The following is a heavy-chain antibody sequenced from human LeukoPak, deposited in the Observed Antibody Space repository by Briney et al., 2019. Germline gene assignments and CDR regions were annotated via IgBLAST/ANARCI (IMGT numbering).Heavy chain of an antibody. J-gene: IGHJ3*02. D-gene: IGHD5-24*01. CDR3: ARGVGDGYNYLPDAFDI. Sequence: GGSMRLACAASGFTFSDYYMSWVRQAPGEGLEWVSYISSSGITIYYADSGKGRFTISRDNAKKSMYLQMNSLRAEDTAVYYCARGVGDGYNYLPDAFDIWGQGTMVTVSS. CDR2: ISSSGITI. V-gene: IGHV3-11*01. CDR1: GFTFSDYY.